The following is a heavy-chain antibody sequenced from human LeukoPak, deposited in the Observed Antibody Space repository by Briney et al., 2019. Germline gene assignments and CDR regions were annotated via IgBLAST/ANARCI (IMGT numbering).Heavy chain of an antibody. V-gene: IGHV3-21*01. D-gene: IGHD3-22*01. Sequence: PGGSLRLSCAASGFTFSSYSMNWVRQAPGKGLEWVSSISSSSSYTYYADSVKGRFTISRDNAKNSLYLQMNSLRAEDTAVYYCARAKEYYYASSGYSPFDYWGQGTLVTVSS. CDR3: ARAKEYYYASSGYSPFDY. CDR1: GFTFSSYS. J-gene: IGHJ4*02. CDR2: ISSSSSYT.